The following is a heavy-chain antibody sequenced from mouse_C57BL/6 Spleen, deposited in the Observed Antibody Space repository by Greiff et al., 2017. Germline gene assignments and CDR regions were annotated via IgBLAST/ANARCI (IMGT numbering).Heavy chain of an antibody. CDR2: IDPSDSYT. V-gene: IGHV1-50*01. J-gene: IGHJ4*01. D-gene: IGHD2-4*01. CDR1: GYTFTSYW. CDR3: ASYDYPYAMDY. Sequence: QVQLQQPGAELVKPGASVKLSCKASGYTFTSYWMQWVKQRPGQGLEWIGEIDPSDSYTNYNQKFKGKATLTVDTSSSTASMQLSSLTSEDSAVYYCASYDYPYAMDYWGQGTSVTVSS.